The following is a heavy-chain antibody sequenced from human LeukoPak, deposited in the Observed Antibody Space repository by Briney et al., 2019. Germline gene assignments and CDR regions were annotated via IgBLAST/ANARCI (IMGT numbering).Heavy chain of an antibody. CDR2: ISGSGGST. V-gene: IGHV3-23*01. Sequence: GGSLRLSCAASGFTFSSYAMSWVRQAPGKGLEWVSAISGSGGSTYYADSVKGRFTISRDNSKNTLYLQMNSLRAEDTAVYYCAKGSRITMIVVVTLVPSFSDYWGQGTLVTVSS. J-gene: IGHJ4*02. D-gene: IGHD3-22*01. CDR1: GFTFSSYA. CDR3: AKGSRITMIVVVTLVPSFSDY.